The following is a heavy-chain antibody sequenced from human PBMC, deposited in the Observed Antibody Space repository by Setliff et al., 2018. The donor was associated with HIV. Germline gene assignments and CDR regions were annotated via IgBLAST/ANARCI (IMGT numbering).Heavy chain of an antibody. CDR3: AREGAQRVPFDI. CDR1: GGTFSSYA. CDR2: IIPVFGTT. D-gene: IGHD6-25*01. Sequence: SVKVSCKASGGTFSSYAISWVRQAPGQGLDWMGGIIPVFGTTNYAQKFQGRVTITADESTSTVYMELSSLRSEDTAIYYCAREGAQRVPFDIWGQGTMVTVSS. J-gene: IGHJ3*02. V-gene: IGHV1-69*13.